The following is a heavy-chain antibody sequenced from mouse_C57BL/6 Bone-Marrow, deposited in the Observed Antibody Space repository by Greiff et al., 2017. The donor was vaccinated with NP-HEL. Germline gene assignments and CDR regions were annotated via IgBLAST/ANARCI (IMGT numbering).Heavy chain of an antibody. D-gene: IGHD1-1*01. Sequence: ESGPGILQPSQTLSLTCSFSGFSLSTFGMGVGWIRQPSGKGLEWLAHIWWDDDKYYNPALKSRLTISKDTSKNQVFLKIANVDTADTATYYCARINYYGSSYNFDYWGQGTTLTVSS. CDR2: IWWDDDK. CDR3: ARINYYGSSYNFDY. CDR1: GFSLSTFGMG. J-gene: IGHJ2*01. V-gene: IGHV8-8*01.